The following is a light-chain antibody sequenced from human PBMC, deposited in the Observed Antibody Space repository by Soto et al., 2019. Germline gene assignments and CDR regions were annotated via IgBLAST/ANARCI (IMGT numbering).Light chain of an antibody. Sequence: EIVLTQSPATLSVSPGERATLSCRASQSVSSNLAWYQQSPGQAPRLLIYAASTRATGLPARFSGSGSGTEFTLPISSLQSEDFAFYYCQQYNNWPQTFGQGTKVEIK. CDR2: AAS. V-gene: IGKV3-15*01. CDR3: QQYNNWPQT. J-gene: IGKJ1*01. CDR1: QSVSSN.